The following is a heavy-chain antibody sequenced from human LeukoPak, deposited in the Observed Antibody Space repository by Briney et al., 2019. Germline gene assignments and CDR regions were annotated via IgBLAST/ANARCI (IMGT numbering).Heavy chain of an antibody. CDR3: ARHMSVSYDAFDL. CDR1: DGSTTGYY. V-gene: IGHV4-59*08. Sequence: SETLSHTCSVSDGSTTGYYWSWIRQPPGKGLEWIAYVYYTGRTLYNPSLESRVTISVDTSKTQFSLTVTSVTAADTAVYYCARHMSVSYDAFDLWGRGTTVTVSS. J-gene: IGHJ3*01. CDR2: VYYTGRT. D-gene: IGHD3-10*01.